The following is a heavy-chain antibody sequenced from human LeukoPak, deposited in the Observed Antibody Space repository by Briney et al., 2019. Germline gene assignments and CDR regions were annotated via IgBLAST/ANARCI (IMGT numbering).Heavy chain of an antibody. J-gene: IGHJ5*02. CDR2: IYYSGST. D-gene: IGHD2-2*02. CDR1: GGSIRSGGYY. Sequence: SETLSLTCTVSGGSIRSGGYYWSWIRQHPGKGLEWIGYIYYSGSTYYNPSLKSRVTISVDTSKNQFSLKLSSVTAADTAVYYCARPSRIVVVPAAINWFDPWGQGTLVTVSS. CDR3: ARPSRIVVVPAAINWFDP. V-gene: IGHV4-31*03.